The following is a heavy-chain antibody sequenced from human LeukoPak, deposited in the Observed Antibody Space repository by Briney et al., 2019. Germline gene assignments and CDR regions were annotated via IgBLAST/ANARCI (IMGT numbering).Heavy chain of an antibody. V-gene: IGHV4-39*01. J-gene: IGHJ4*02. CDR1: GGSISSSTTY. D-gene: IGHD3-16*01. Sequence: SETLSLTCTVSGGSISSSTTYWGWIRQPPGKGLEWIASIFYSGRTWNNPSLKSRVTISVDTSKNQFSLKVSAVTAADTAVHYCARQGTYYDKIYYFDYWGQGTLVTVSS. CDR3: ARQGTYYDKIYYFDY. CDR2: IFYSGRT.